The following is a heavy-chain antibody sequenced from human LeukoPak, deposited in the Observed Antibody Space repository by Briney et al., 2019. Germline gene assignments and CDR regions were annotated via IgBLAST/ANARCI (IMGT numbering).Heavy chain of an antibody. D-gene: IGHD3-10*01. CDR2: ISGSGANT. V-gene: IGHV3-23*01. CDR3: AYARWFGEPYYFDY. J-gene: IGHJ4*02. CDR1: GFTFSTYA. Sequence: GGSLRLSCAASGFTFSTYAMSWVRQAPGKGLEWVSTISGSGANTYYADSVRGRFTISRDNSKNTLYLQMNSLRAEDTAVYYCAYARWFGEPYYFDYWGQGTLVTVSS.